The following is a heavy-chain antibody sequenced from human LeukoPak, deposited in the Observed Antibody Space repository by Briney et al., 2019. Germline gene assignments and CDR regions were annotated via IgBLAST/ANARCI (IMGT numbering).Heavy chain of an antibody. D-gene: IGHD5-18*01. CDR2: IKKDGSEK. CDR3: ARHLSGVTGYTYGRGIDY. CDR1: GFTFSSYW. V-gene: IGHV3-7*01. Sequence: PGGSLRLSCAASGFTFSSYWMSWVRQAPGKGLEWVANIKKDGSEKYYVDSVKGRFTISRDSAKTSLYLQMISLRAGDTAVYYCARHLSGVTGYTYGRGIDYWGQGTLVTVSS. J-gene: IGHJ4*02.